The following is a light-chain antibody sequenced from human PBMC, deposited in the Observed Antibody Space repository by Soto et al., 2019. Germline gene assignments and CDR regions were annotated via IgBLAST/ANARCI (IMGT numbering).Light chain of an antibody. Sequence: DIQMTQSPSSLSASVGDRVIITCRASQSISSWLAWYQQKPGKAPKLLIYAASNLQSGVPSRFSGSGSGTNFTLSLNSLQPEDFATYYCQQGYSNPWTFGQGTKVDI. V-gene: IGKV1-39*01. CDR3: QQGYSNPWT. J-gene: IGKJ1*01. CDR2: AAS. CDR1: QSISSW.